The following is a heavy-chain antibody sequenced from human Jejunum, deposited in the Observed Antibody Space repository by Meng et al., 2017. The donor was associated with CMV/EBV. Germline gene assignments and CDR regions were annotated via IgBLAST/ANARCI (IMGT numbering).Heavy chain of an antibody. Sequence: SGFTFSSYGMNWVRQAPGKGLEWVANIKQDGGETYYVDSVKGRFTISRDNAKNSLYLQMNSLRAEDTAVYYCASCSTNCLRPFDYWGQGTLVTVSS. CDR2: IKQDGGET. V-gene: IGHV3-7*01. D-gene: IGHD2-2*01. CDR3: ASCSTNCLRPFDY. J-gene: IGHJ4*02. CDR1: GFTFSSYG.